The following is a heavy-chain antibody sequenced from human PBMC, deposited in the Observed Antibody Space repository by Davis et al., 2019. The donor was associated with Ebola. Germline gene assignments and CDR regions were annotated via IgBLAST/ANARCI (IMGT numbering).Heavy chain of an antibody. V-gene: IGHV3-23*01. CDR1: GFTFSSYA. D-gene: IGHD6-13*01. J-gene: IGHJ6*02. CDR2: ISGSGATT. Sequence: GESLKISCAASGFTFSSYAMSWVRQAPGKGLERVSGISGSGATTYYADSVKGRFTISRDNAKNSLYLQMNSLRAEDTALYYCAKDVSSSYYGMDVWGQGTTVTVSS. CDR3: AKDVSSSYYGMDV.